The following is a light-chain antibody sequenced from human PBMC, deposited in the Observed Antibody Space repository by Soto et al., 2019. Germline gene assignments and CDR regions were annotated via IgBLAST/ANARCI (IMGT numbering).Light chain of an antibody. J-gene: IGLJ3*02. V-gene: IGLV1-47*02. CDR2: SNN. CDR3: AAWDDSLSGLWV. Sequence: QSVLTQPPSASGTPGQRVTISCSGSSSNIGSNYVYWYQQLPGTAPKLLIYSNNQRPSGVPDRFSGSKSGTSASLALSGLRSEDEADYYCAAWDDSLSGLWVFGGGTKLTVL. CDR1: SSNIGSNY.